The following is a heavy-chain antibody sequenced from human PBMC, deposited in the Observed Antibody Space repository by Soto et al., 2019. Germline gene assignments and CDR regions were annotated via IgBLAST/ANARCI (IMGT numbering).Heavy chain of an antibody. Sequence: SETLSLTCAVSGGSISSGGYSWSWIRQPPGKGLEWIGYIYHSGTTYYNPSLKSRVTVSVDTSKNQFSLKVTSVTAADTAVYYCARLYGYCIRNSCHGHYAMDVWGQGTTVTVSS. CDR2: IYHSGTT. D-gene: IGHD2-2*01. V-gene: IGHV4-30-2*03. J-gene: IGHJ6*02. CDR1: GGSISSGGYS. CDR3: ARLYGYCIRNSCHGHYAMDV.